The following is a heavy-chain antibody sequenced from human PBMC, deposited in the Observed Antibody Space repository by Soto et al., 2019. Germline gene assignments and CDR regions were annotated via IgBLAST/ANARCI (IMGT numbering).Heavy chain of an antibody. J-gene: IGHJ1*01. D-gene: IGHD2-8*02. CDR1: GFTFSSYA. V-gene: IGHV3-23*01. CDR2: ISGSGGST. CDR3: ANGLFTCVASWGCILEDAGYFQH. Sequence: GGSLRLSCAASGFTFSSYAMSWVRQAPGKGLEWVSAISGSGGSTYYADSVKGRFTISRDNSKNTLYLQMNSRRAEDTAVYYCANGLFTCVASWGCILEDAGYFQHWGQGTLVTVSS.